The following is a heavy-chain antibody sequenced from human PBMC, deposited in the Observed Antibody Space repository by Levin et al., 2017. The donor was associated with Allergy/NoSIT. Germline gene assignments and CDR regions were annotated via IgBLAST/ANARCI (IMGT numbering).Heavy chain of an antibody. D-gene: IGHD6-6*01. CDR1: GFTFSRSG. CDR3: ARDLGSSSWWGWFAP. V-gene: IGHV3-7*04. Sequence: GGSLRLSCAASGFTFSRSGMSWVRQAPGEGLEWVANIKEDGSGENYLGSVKGRFTISRDNTKGSLFLEMNSLRAEDTAMSYCARDLGSSSWWGWFAPWGQGTRVTVSS. J-gene: IGHJ5*02. CDR2: IKEDGSGE.